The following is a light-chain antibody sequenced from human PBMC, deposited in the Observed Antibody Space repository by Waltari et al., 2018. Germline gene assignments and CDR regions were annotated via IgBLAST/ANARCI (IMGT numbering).Light chain of an antibody. V-gene: IGKV1-16*02. Sequence: DIQMTQSPSSLPASVGDRVTITCRASQGISSYLAWFQQKPGKAPKSLIYAASILQSGVPSKFSGSGSGTEFTLTISSLQPEDFATYYCQQYVSYPLTFGQGTRLEIK. CDR3: QQYVSYPLT. CDR2: AAS. J-gene: IGKJ5*01. CDR1: QGISSY.